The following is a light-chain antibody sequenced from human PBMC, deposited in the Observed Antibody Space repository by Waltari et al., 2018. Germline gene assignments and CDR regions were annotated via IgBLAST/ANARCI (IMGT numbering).Light chain of an antibody. V-gene: IGLV2-8*01. Sequence: QSALTQPPSASGSPGQSVTISCTGTSGDVGGYNYVPWYQQHPGKAPKLMIYEVSKRPSGVPDRFSGSKSGNTASLTVSGLQAEDEADYYCSSYAGSNNLVFGGGTKLTVL. CDR3: SSYAGSNNLV. J-gene: IGLJ2*01. CDR1: SGDVGGYNY. CDR2: EVS.